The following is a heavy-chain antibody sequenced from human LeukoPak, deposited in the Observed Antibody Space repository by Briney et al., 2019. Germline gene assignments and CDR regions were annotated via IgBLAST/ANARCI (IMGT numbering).Heavy chain of an antibody. CDR2: IYYSGST. D-gene: IGHD3-10*01. Sequence: RASETLSLTCTVSGGSISSSSYYWGWIRQPPGKGLEWIGSIYYSGSTYYNPSLKSRVTISVDTSKNQFSLKLSSVTAADTAVYYCVAPRYYYGSGTFDYWGQGTLVTVSS. J-gene: IGHJ4*02. CDR3: VAPRYYYGSGTFDY. CDR1: GGSISSSSYY. V-gene: IGHV4-39*01.